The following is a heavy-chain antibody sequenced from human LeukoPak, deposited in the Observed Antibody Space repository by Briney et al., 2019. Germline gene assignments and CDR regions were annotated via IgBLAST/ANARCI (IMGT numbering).Heavy chain of an antibody. Sequence: SETLSLTCTVSGGSLSSGGYYWSWIRQHPGKGLEWIGYIYYSGSTYYNPSLKSRVTISVDTSKNQFSLKLSSVTVADTAVYYCARYDYGDCWFDPWGQGTLVTVSS. V-gene: IGHV4-31*03. CDR1: GGSLSSGGYY. D-gene: IGHD4-17*01. CDR3: ARYDYGDCWFDP. CDR2: IYYSGST. J-gene: IGHJ5*02.